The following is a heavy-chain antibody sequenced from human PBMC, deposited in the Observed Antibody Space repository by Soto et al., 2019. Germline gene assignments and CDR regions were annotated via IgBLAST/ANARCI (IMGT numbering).Heavy chain of an antibody. CDR2: FDPEDGET. V-gene: IGHV1-24*01. CDR3: ATGYHLAGSYYAFDI. CDR1: GYTLTELS. D-gene: IGHD1-26*01. J-gene: IGHJ3*02. Sequence: ASVKVSCKVSGYTLTELSMHWVRQAPGKGLEWMGGFDPEDGETIYAQKFQGRVTMTEDTSTDTAYMELSSLRSEDTAVYYCATGYHLAGSYYAFDIWGQGTMVTVSS.